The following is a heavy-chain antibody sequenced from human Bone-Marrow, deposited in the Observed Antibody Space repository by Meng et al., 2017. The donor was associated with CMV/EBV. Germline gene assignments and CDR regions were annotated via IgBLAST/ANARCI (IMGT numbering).Heavy chain of an antibody. V-gene: IGHV3-9*01. J-gene: IGHJ4*02. CDR1: GVTISDYV. CDR2: ISGSSGNM. D-gene: IGHD3-16*01. CDR3: VKEPFPTYCDSGYYFHY. Sequence: GESLSLTCAVSGVTISDYVMHWVRQAAGKGPECVSGISGSSGNMGYAASVKGRFTISRDNAQNSLYLQMNSLRPEDTAFYYCVKEPFPTYCDSGYYFHYWGQGKLVTVSS.